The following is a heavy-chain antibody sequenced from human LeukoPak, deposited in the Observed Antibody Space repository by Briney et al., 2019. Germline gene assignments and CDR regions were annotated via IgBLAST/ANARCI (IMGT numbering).Heavy chain of an antibody. CDR1: GFTFSSYG. D-gene: IGHD6-19*01. Sequence: TGGSLRLSCAASGFTFSSYGMHWVRQAPGKGLEWVAFIRYDGSNKYYADSLKGRFTISRDNSKNTLYLQMNSLRAEDTAVYYCAKDPYRIAVAGTGPDYWGQGTLVTVSS. V-gene: IGHV3-30*02. CDR3: AKDPYRIAVAGTGPDY. J-gene: IGHJ4*02. CDR2: IRYDGSNK.